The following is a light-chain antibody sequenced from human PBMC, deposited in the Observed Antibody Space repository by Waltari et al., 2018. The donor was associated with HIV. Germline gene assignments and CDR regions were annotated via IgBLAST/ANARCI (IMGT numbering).Light chain of an antibody. CDR1: QTSSRW. CDR2: KAS. CDR3: LQYKDFPLT. V-gene: IGKV1-5*03. Sequence: DIQMTQSPSTLSASVGDRVTITCRASQTSSRWLAWYQQKPGKAPKLLIYKASSLESGVPSRFSGSGSGTEFTLTISSLQPDDFATYYCLQYKDFPLTFGPGTKVDIK. J-gene: IGKJ3*01.